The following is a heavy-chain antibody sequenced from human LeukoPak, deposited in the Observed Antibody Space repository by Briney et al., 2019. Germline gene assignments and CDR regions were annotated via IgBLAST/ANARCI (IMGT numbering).Heavy chain of an antibody. D-gene: IGHD3-22*01. Sequence: GGSLRLSCAASGFTFSSNYMSWVRQAPGKGLEWVSVIYSGGSTYYSDSVKGRFTISRDNSKNPLYLQMNSLRAEDTAVYYCARDSRNYGMDVWGQGTTVTVSS. CDR1: GFTFSSNY. CDR2: IYSGGST. J-gene: IGHJ6*02. V-gene: IGHV3-66*02. CDR3: ARDSRNYGMDV.